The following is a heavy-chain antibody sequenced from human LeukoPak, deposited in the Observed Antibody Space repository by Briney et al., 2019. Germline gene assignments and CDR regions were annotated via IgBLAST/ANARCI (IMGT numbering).Heavy chain of an antibody. V-gene: IGHV3-30-3*01. Sequence: GRSLRLSCAASGFTFSSYAMHWVRQAPGKGLEWVAVISYDGSNKYYADSVKGRFTISRDNSKNTLYLQMNSLRVEDTAVYYCARYSSSWYSPFDYWGQGTLVTVSS. CDR1: GFTFSSYA. D-gene: IGHD6-13*01. J-gene: IGHJ4*02. CDR3: ARYSSSWYSPFDY. CDR2: ISYDGSNK.